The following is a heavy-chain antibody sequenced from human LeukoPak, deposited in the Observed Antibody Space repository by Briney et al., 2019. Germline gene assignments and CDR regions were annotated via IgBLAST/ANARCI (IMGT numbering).Heavy chain of an antibody. CDR3: ASSNWNYPALPTIEFDY. Sequence: ASVKVSCKASGSTFSIYAISWVRPAPGQGLEWMGGIIPIFGTANYAQKFQGRVTITTDESTSTAYMELSSLRSEDTAVYYCASSNWNYPALPTIEFDYWGQGTLVTVSS. D-gene: IGHD1-7*01. J-gene: IGHJ4*02. V-gene: IGHV1-69*05. CDR2: IIPIFGTA. CDR1: GSTFSIYA.